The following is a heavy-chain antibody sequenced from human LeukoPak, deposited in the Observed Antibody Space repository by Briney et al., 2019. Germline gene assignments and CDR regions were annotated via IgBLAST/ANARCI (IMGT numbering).Heavy chain of an antibody. J-gene: IGHJ4*02. CDR1: GFTFSNYW. Sequence: PGRCLRLSCAASGFTFSNYWMSWVRQAPGKGLEWVANIKQGGSEKYYVDSVKGRFTISRDNAKNSLYLQMNSLRAEDTAVYYCARNHGNHDYWGQGTLVTVSS. CDR2: IKQGGSEK. D-gene: IGHD1-1*01. CDR3: ARNHGNHDY. V-gene: IGHV3-7*01.